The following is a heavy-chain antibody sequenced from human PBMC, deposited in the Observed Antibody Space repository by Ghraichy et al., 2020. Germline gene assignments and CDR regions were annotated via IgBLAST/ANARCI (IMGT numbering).Heavy chain of an antibody. CDR3: ARGNIAATGTPSDS. CDR1: GESFSGYY. D-gene: IGHD6-13*01. Sequence: SETLSLTCAVYGESFSGYYWTWIRQPPGKGLEWIGEINHSGRTNYNPSLKSRVTISVDTSKNQFSLKLNSVSAADTAVYYCARGNIAATGTPSDSWGQGTLVNVSS. V-gene: IGHV4-34*01. CDR2: INHSGRT. J-gene: IGHJ4*02.